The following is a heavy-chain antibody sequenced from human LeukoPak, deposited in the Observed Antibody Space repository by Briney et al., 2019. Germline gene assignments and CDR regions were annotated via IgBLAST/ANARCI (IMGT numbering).Heavy chain of an antibody. CDR3: AXXXXYXESSGYRAFDI. V-gene: IGHV4-4*07. D-gene: IGHD3-22*01. CDR1: GGSINSYY. Sequence: SETLSLTCTVSGGSINSYYWSWIRQPAGKGLEWIGRIYTSGSTNYNPSLKSRVTMSVDTSKNQFSLKLSSVTAADTAMYYCAXXXXYXESSGYRAFDIWGQGTMVTVSS. CDR2: IYTSGST. J-gene: IGHJ3*02.